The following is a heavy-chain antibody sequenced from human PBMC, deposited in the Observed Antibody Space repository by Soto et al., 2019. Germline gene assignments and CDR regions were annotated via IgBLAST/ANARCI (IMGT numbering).Heavy chain of an antibody. CDR2: ASFSGRA. CDR3: ARQGPKVVVPAAIGPNYYYYGMDV. D-gene: IGHD2-2*01. Sequence: SETLSLTCTVSGGSFSSGSFYWGWIRQPPGKGLEWIGSASFSGRAYYNPSLKSRATVSVDTSKNQFSLRLSSVTAADTAVYYCARQGPKVVVPAAIGPNYYYYGMDVWGQGTTVTVSS. CDR1: GGSFSSGSFY. J-gene: IGHJ6*02. V-gene: IGHV4-39*01.